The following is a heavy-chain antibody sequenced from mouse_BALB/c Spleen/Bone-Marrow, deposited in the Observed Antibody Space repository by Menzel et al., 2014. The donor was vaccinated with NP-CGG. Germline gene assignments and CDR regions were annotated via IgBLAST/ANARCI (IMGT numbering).Heavy chain of an antibody. D-gene: IGHD3-2*02. CDR2: IHPNSGNT. V-gene: IGHV1S130*01. Sequence: QVQLKQSGSVLVRPGASVKLSCKASGYTFTSSWMHWAKQRPGQCLEWIGEIHPNSGNTNYNEKFKGKATLTVDTSSSTAYVDLSSLTSEDSAVYYCARSGFDYWGQGTTLTVSS. J-gene: IGHJ2*01. CDR1: GYTFTSSW. CDR3: ARSGFDY.